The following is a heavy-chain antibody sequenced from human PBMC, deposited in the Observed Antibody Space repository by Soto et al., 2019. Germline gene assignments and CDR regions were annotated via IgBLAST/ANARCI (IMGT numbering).Heavy chain of an antibody. CDR2: INPSGGST. CDR3: ASRLDSSSWYFTDAFDI. CDR1: GYTFTSYY. D-gene: IGHD6-13*01. Sequence: ASVKVSCKASGYTFTSYYMHWVRQAPGQGLEWMGIINPSGGSTSYAQKFQGRVTMTRDTSTSTVYMELSSLRSEDTAVYYCASRLDSSSWYFTDAFDIWGQGTMVTVSS. J-gene: IGHJ3*02. V-gene: IGHV1-46*01.